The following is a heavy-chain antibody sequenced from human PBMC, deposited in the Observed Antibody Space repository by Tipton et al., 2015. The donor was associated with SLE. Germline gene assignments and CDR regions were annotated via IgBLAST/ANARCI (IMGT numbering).Heavy chain of an antibody. V-gene: IGHV5-10-1*01. D-gene: IGHD3-16*01. Sequence: QLVQSGAEVKKPGESLRISCKGSGYNFTNYWISWVRQMPGKGLEWMGRIDPSDSYTNYSPSFQGHVTISADKSISTAYLQWSSLKATDIAIYYCARDCYATRCDYWGQGTLVPVSS. CDR3: ARDCYATRCDY. CDR1: GYNFTNYW. CDR2: IDPSDSYT. J-gene: IGHJ4*02.